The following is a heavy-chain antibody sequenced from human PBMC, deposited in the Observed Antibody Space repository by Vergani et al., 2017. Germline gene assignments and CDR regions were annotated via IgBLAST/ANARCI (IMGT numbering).Heavy chain of an antibody. CDR1: GYRFTSYW. J-gene: IGHJ3*02. CDR3: ARHHQRCLPVDAFDI. D-gene: IGHD5-24*01. Sequence: EVQLVQSGAEVKKPGESLKISCKGSGYRFTSYWIGWVRPMPGKGLEWMGIIYPGDSDPRYSPSFQGQVTISADKSISTAYLQWSSLKASDTAMYYCARHHQRCLPVDAFDIWGQGTMVTVSS. CDR2: IYPGDSDP. V-gene: IGHV5-51*01.